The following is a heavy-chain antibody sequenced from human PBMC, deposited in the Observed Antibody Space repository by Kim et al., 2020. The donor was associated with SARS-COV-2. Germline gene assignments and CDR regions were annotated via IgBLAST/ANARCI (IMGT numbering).Heavy chain of an antibody. J-gene: IGHJ4*02. CDR3: MKGGWGWIWDH. D-gene: IGHD2-2*03. V-gene: IGHV3-23*01. CDR1: GHTFTGYA. CDR2: IDGSDGTT. Sequence: GGSLRLSCTTSGHTFTGYAMSWVRQAPGKWLEWVSSIDGSDGTTYYVDSVKGRFTISRDNSNNTLYLQMNSLRADDTAVYYCMKGGWGWIWDHWGQGTRVTVSS.